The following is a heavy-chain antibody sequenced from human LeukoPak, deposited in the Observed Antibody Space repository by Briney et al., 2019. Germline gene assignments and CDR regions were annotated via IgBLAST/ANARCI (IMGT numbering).Heavy chain of an antibody. CDR1: GYTFTGYY. J-gene: IGHJ5*02. Sequence: ASVKVSCKASGYTFTGYYMHWVRQAPGQGLEWMGWINPNSGGTNYAQKFQGRVTMTRDTSISTAYMELSRLRSDDTAVYYCARDLYYYYDSSGYWGLRIDPWGQGTLVTVSS. CDR2: INPNSGGT. CDR3: ARDLYYYYDSSGYWGLRIDP. V-gene: IGHV1-2*02. D-gene: IGHD3-22*01.